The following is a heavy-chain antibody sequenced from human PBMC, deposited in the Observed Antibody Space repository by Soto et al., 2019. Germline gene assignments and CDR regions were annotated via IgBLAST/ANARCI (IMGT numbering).Heavy chain of an antibody. D-gene: IGHD3-9*01. CDR3: AKVVPAGKTILTGPLPLYFDY. V-gene: IGHV3-23*01. Sequence: EVQLLESGGGLVQPGGSLRLSCAASGFTFSSYAMSWVRQAPGKGLEWVSAISGSGGSTYYADSVKGRFTISRDNSKNTRYLQMNSLRAEDTAVYYCAKVVPAGKTILTGPLPLYFDYWGQGTLVTVSS. CDR2: ISGSGGST. J-gene: IGHJ4*02. CDR1: GFTFSSYA.